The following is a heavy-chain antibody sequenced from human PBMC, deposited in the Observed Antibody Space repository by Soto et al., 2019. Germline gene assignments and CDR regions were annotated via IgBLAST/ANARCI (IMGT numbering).Heavy chain of an antibody. V-gene: IGHV1-2*02. D-gene: IGHD3-22*01. CDR3: ARRKGDYYDSSGYHYYFDY. Sequence: QVQLVQSGAAVKKPGASVKVSCKASGYTFTGYYVHWVRQAPGQGLEWMGWINPNSGGTKSAQKFQGRVTMTRDTSINTAYMELRRLRSDDTAVYYCARRKGDYYDSSGYHYYFDYWGQGTLVTVSS. J-gene: IGHJ4*02. CDR2: INPNSGGT. CDR1: GYTFTGYY.